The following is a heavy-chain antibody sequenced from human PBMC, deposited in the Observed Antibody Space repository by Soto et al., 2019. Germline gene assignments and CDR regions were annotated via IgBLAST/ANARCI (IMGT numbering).Heavy chain of an antibody. V-gene: IGHV3-21*01. CDR3: ARDLGYDATGFDY. D-gene: IGHD5-12*01. CDR1: GFTFSSYS. CDR2: ISSSSSYI. Sequence: PGGSLRLSCAASGFTFSSYSMNWVRQAPGKGLEWVSSISSSSSYIYYADSVKGRFTISRDNAKNSLYLQMNSLRAEDTAVYYCARDLGYDATGFDYWGQGTLVIVSS. J-gene: IGHJ4*02.